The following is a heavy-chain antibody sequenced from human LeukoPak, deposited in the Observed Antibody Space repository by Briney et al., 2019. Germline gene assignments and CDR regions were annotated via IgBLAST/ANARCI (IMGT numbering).Heavy chain of an antibody. CDR2: ISYDGSNK. V-gene: IGHV3-30*18. CDR3: AKDLIPEQRYGGNSPPDAFDI. Sequence: PGRSLRLSCAASGFTFSSYGMHWVREAPGKGLEWVAVISYDGSNKYYADSVKGRFTISRDNSKNTLYLQMNSLRAEDTAVYYCAKDLIPEQRYGGNSPPDAFDIWGQGTMVTVSS. D-gene: IGHD4-23*01. J-gene: IGHJ3*02. CDR1: GFTFSSYG.